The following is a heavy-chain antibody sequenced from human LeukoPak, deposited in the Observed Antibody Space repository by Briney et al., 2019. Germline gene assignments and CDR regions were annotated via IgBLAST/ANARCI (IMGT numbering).Heavy chain of an antibody. J-gene: IGHJ2*01. V-gene: IGHV1-3*01. CDR1: GYTFTSYA. Sequence: ASVKVSCKASGYTFTSYAMHWVRQAPGQRLEWMGWINAGNGNTKYSQKFQGRVTITRDTSASTAYMELSSLRSEDTAVYYCARERRSPRYFDLWGRGTLVTVSS. CDR3: ARERRSPRYFDL. CDR2: INAGNGNT.